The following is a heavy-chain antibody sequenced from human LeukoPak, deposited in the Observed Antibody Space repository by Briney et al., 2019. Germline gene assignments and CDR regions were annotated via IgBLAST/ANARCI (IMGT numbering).Heavy chain of an antibody. J-gene: IGHJ4*02. CDR1: GGSFSGYY. D-gene: IGHD5-18*01. CDR2: INHSGST. Sequence: SETLSLTCAVYGGSFSGYYWSWIRQPPGKGLEWIGEINHSGSTNYNPSLKSRVTISVDTSKNQFSLKLSSVTAADTAVYYCARDLGSYGFDYWGQGTLVTVSS. V-gene: IGHV4-34*01. CDR3: ARDLGSYGFDY.